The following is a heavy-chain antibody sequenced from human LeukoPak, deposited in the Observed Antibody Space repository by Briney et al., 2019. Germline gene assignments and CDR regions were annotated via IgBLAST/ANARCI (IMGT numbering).Heavy chain of an antibody. CDR1: GFTFSSYG. CDR2: IRYDGSNK. D-gene: IGHD1-26*01. Sequence: GGSLRLSCAASGFTFSSYGMHWVRQAPGKGLEWVAFIRYDGSNKYYADSVKGRFTISRDNSKNTLYLQMNSLRAEDTAVYYCAKDPRIVGAPPHNWFDPWGQGTLVTVSS. J-gene: IGHJ5*02. V-gene: IGHV3-30*02. CDR3: AKDPRIVGAPPHNWFDP.